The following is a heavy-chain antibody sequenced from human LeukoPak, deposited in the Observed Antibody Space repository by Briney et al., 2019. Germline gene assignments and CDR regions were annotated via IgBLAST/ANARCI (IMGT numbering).Heavy chain of an antibody. D-gene: IGHD6-19*01. Sequence: SETLSLTCTVSGGSISSYYWSWIRQPPGKGLEWIGYIYYSGSTNYNPSLKSRVTISVDTSKNQFSLKLSSVTAADTAVYYCARVGQGWYSSGWYHAPFDYWGQGTLVTVSS. CDR1: GGSISSYY. V-gene: IGHV4-59*08. CDR3: ARVGQGWYSSGWYHAPFDY. CDR2: IYYSGST. J-gene: IGHJ4*02.